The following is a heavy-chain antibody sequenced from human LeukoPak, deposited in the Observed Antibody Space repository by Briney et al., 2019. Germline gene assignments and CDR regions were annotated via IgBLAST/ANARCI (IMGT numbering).Heavy chain of an antibody. CDR1: GGSISSSNW. Sequence: SETLSLTCAVSGGSISSSNWWSWVRQPPGKGLEWIGEIYHSGSTNYNPSLKSRVTISVDTSKNQFSLKLSSVTAADTAVYYCARDRGFMVRGSRRGYDDYYYYMDVWGKGTTVTISS. J-gene: IGHJ6*03. D-gene: IGHD3-10*01. CDR2: IYHSGST. V-gene: IGHV4-4*02. CDR3: ARDRGFMVRGSRRGYDDYYYYMDV.